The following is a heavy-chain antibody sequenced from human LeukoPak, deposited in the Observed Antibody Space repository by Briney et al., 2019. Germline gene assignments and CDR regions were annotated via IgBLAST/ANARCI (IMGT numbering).Heavy chain of an antibody. V-gene: IGHV1-8*01. D-gene: IGHD2-15*01. CDR3: ARTRRSNCSGGSCSYYFDY. J-gene: IGHJ4*02. Sequence: ASVKVSCKASGYTFTSYDINWVRQATGQGLEWMGWMNPNSGNTGYAQKFQGRVTMTRNTSISTAYMELSSLRSEDTAVYYCARTRRSNCSGGSCSYYFDYWGQGTLVTVSS. CDR1: GYTFTSYD. CDR2: MNPNSGNT.